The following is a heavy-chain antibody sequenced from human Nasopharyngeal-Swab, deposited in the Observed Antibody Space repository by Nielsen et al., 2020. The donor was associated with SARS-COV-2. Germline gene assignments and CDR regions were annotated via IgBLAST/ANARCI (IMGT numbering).Heavy chain of an antibody. V-gene: IGHV3-23*01. CDR3: AKDPQRYYYDSSGYYFDY. CDR2: ISGSGGST. D-gene: IGHD3-22*01. J-gene: IGHJ4*02. CDR1: GFTFSSYA. Sequence: GESLKISCAASGFTFSSYAMSWVRQAPGKGLEWVSAISGSGGSTYYADSVKGRFTISRDNSKNTLYLQMNSLRAEDTAIYYCAKDPQRYYYDSSGYYFDYWGQGTLVTVSS.